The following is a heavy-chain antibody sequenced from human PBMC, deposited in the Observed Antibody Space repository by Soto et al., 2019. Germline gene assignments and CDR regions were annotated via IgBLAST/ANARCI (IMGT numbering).Heavy chain of an antibody. J-gene: IGHJ5*02. CDR2: ISYDGSNK. V-gene: IGHV3-30*18. CDR3: AKDILAVAAPGP. D-gene: IGHD6-19*01. Sequence: PGGSLRLSCAASGFTFSSYGMHWVRQAPGKGLEWVAVISYDGSNKYYADSVKGRFTISRDNSKNTLYLQMNSLRAEDTAVYYCAKDILAVAAPGPWGQGTLVTVSS. CDR1: GFTFSSYG.